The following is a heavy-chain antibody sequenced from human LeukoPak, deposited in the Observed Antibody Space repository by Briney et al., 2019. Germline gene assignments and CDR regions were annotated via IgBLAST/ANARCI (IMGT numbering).Heavy chain of an antibody. CDR3: AVGDFGDYEYFQH. CDR2: IYHSGST. D-gene: IGHD4-17*01. CDR1: GGSISSNTW. V-gene: IGHV4-4*02. J-gene: IGHJ1*01. Sequence: SETLSLTCAVSGGSISSNTWWSWVRQPPGKGLEWIGEIYHSGSTNYNPSLKSRVTISIDKSKNQFSLKLSSVTAADTAVYYCAVGDFGDYEYFQHWGQGTLVTVSS.